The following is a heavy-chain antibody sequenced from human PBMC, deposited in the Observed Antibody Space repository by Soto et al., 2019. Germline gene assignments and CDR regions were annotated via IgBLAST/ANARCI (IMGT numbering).Heavy chain of an antibody. CDR1: GFTFSNYA. CDR2: ISTGDGPI. J-gene: IGHJ2*01. Sequence: GGSLRLSCAASGFTFSNYAMNWVRQAPGEGLEWVSYISTGDGPIYYADSVKDRFTISRDNAKKSLYLQMISLKAEDTAVYYCAPVGRFCRASNFMDRGRGPL. D-gene: IGHD3-10*01. CDR3: APVGRFCRASNFMD. V-gene: IGHV3-48*01.